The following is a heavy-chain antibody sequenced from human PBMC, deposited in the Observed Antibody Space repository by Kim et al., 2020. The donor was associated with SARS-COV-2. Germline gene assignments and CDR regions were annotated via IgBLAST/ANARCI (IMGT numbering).Heavy chain of an antibody. CDR2: IYYSGST. Sequence: SETLSLTCTVSGGSISSYYWSWIRQPPGKGLEWIGYIYYSGSTNYNPSLKSRVTISVDTSKNQFSLKLSSVTAADTAVYYCARVPDFGSGSQYWGQGTLVTVSS. D-gene: IGHD3-10*01. CDR3: ARVPDFGSGSQY. J-gene: IGHJ4*02. CDR1: GGSISSYY. V-gene: IGHV4-59*01.